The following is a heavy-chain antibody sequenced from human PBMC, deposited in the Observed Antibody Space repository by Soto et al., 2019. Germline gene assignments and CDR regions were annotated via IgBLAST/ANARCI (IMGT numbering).Heavy chain of an antibody. CDR2: VTSSGLT. CDR1: GVSVTNSRYD. CDR3: ARHSQTAVVTGVDS. Sequence: LQQSGPRLVRPSETLSLTCSVTGVSVTNSRYDWVWVRQAPDKGLEWIGAVTSSGLTFNIPSLESRVAISADTAKNEFYLSLASVTAADTAIYYCARHSQTAVVTGVDSWGQGIRVTVPS. V-gene: IGHV4-39*01. D-gene: IGHD5-18*01. J-gene: IGHJ4*02.